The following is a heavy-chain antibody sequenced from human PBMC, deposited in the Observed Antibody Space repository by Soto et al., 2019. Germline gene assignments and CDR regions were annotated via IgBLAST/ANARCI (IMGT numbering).Heavy chain of an antibody. D-gene: IGHD3-16*01. V-gene: IGHV1-18*04. CDR1: GYTFTSYG. CDR3: ARSRATLGGSWFDP. J-gene: IGHJ5*02. CDR2: ISSYNGNT. Sequence: QVQLVQSGAEVKKPGASVKVSCKASGYTFTSYGISWVRQAPGQGLEWMGWISSYNGNTNYAQNLQGRVTMTTDTSTSADDMELRSLRADDTAVYYCARSRATLGGSWFDPWGQGTLVTVSS.